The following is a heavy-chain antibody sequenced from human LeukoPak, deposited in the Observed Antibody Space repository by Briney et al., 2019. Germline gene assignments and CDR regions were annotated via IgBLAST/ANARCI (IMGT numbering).Heavy chain of an antibody. J-gene: IGHJ4*02. Sequence: GGSLRLSCAASGFTFSSHWMTWVRQAPGKGLEWVSSISSSSSYIYYADSVKGRFTISRDNAKNSLYLQMNSLRAEDTAVYYCAREEQLAAFDYWGQGTLVTVSS. CDR2: ISSSSSYI. V-gene: IGHV3-21*01. CDR3: AREEQLAAFDY. D-gene: IGHD6-6*01. CDR1: GFTFSSHW.